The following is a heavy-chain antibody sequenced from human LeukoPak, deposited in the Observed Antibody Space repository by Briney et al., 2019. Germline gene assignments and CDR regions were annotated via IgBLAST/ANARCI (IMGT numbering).Heavy chain of an antibody. CDR2: IYYSGST. J-gene: IGHJ3*02. Sequence: TSETLSLTCTVSGGSIRSFYWSWIRQPPGKGLEWIGYIYYSGSTNYNPSLKSRVTISVDTSKNQFSLKLSSVTVADTAVYYCAREGRLPDAFDIWGQGTMVTVSS. V-gene: IGHV4-59*01. D-gene: IGHD3-10*01. CDR3: AREGRLPDAFDI. CDR1: GGSIRSFY.